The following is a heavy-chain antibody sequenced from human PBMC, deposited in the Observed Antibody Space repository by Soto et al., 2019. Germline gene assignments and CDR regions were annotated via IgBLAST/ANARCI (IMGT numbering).Heavy chain of an antibody. Sequence: QLQLQESGPGLVKPSETLSLTCTVSGGSISHYSGNWIRQTAGKGLEWIGRVYTSGNVNYNPSLKSRVTMSVDTSKNQFSLKLTSVTAADTAVYYCTRGGSDPWSGPFDQWGQGTLVTVSS. CDR3: TRGGSDPWSGPFDQ. D-gene: IGHD3-3*01. CDR2: VYTSGNV. J-gene: IGHJ4*02. CDR1: GGSISHYS. V-gene: IGHV4-4*07.